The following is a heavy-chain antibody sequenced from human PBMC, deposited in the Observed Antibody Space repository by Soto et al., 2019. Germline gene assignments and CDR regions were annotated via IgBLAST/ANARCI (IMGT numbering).Heavy chain of an antibody. CDR2: ISSTGDLI. V-gene: IGHV3-48*02. J-gene: IGHJ4*02. CDR3: AKWAIAVGGEGF. CDR1: GFTVSDYS. Sequence: GGSLRLSCTASGFTVSDYSVNWVRQAPGKGLEWISYISSTGDLIFYADSVKGRFTIARDIAKNSLYLQMDSLRDEDSAVYYCAKWAIAVGGEGFWGQGTLVTVYS. D-gene: IGHD2-21*01.